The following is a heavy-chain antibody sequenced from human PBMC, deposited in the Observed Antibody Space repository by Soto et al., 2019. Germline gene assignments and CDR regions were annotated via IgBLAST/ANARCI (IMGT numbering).Heavy chain of an antibody. Sequence: SETLSLTCTVSGGSVSSGSYYWSWIRQPPGKGLEWIGYIYYSGSTNYNPSLKSRVTISVDTSKNQFSLKLSSVTAADTAVYYCASVDVDYYDSSGYYEDYWGQGTLVTVS. V-gene: IGHV4-61*01. D-gene: IGHD3-22*01. CDR1: GGSVSSGSYY. CDR3: ASVDVDYYDSSGYYEDY. CDR2: IYYSGST. J-gene: IGHJ4*02.